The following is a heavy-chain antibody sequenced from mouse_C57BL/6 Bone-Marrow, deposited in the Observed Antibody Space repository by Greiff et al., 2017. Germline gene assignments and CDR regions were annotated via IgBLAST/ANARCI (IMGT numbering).Heavy chain of an antibody. CDR2: INPSSGYT. Sequence: VKLMESGAELARPGASVKMSCKASGYTFTSYTMHWVKQRPGQGLEWIGYINPSSGYTKYNQKFKDKATLTADTSSSTAYMQLSSLTSEDSAVYYCARFLYAMDYWGQGTSVTVSS. V-gene: IGHV1-4*01. J-gene: IGHJ4*01. CDR1: GYTFTSYT. CDR3: ARFLYAMDY.